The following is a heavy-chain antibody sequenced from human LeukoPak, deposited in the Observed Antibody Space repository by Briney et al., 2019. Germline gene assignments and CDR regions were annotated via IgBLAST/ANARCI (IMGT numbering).Heavy chain of an antibody. CDR1: GGSFSSDVSY. V-gene: IGHV4-39*01. Sequence: SETLSLTCTVSGGSFSSDVSYWGWIREPPEKGLQWIAGTLYSGYTYYHPSPKSRVPTSVDSSKKQFTLKLTSVTAADTAVYYCARQETSSGWQNWFDPWGQGTLVIVSS. D-gene: IGHD6-19*01. CDR3: ARQETSSGWQNWFDP. J-gene: IGHJ5*02. CDR2: TLYSGYT.